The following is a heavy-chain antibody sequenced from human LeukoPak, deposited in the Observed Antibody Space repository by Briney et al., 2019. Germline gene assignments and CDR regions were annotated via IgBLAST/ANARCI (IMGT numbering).Heavy chain of an antibody. CDR2: IYYSGST. Sequence: SETLSLTCTVSGCSISSSSYYWGWIRQPPGKGLEWIGSIYYSGSTYYNPSLKSRVTISVDTSKNQFSLKLSSVTAADTAVYYCARDGSVAGPDAFDIWGQGTMVTVSS. J-gene: IGHJ3*02. CDR3: ARDGSVAGPDAFDI. CDR1: GCSISSSSYY. D-gene: IGHD6-19*01. V-gene: IGHV4-39*02.